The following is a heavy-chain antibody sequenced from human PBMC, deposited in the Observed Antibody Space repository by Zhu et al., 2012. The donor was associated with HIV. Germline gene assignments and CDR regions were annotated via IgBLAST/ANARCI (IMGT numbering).Heavy chain of an antibody. D-gene: IGHD3-22*01. CDR2: IHYSGNI. V-gene: IGHV4-39*07. CDR3: ARHLSDFYDSSNYYRLKSFDI. J-gene: IGHJ3*02. Sequence: QVQLQESGPGLVKPSETLSLTCTVSGGSIRSNDYYWGWIRQPPGKRLEWIGTIHYSGNIYNNPSLKSRVTISVDTSRKQFSLKLTSVTAADTAVYYCARHLSDFYDSSNYYRLKSFDIVGPRDNGHRLF. CDR1: GGSIRSNDYY.